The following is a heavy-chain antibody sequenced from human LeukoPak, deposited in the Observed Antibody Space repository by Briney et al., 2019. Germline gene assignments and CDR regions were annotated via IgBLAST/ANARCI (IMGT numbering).Heavy chain of an antibody. Sequence: GGSLRLSCAASGFTLSSYAMSWVRQAPGKGLEWVSAISVSGNTYHADSVKGRFTISRDSSKNTLYLQMNSLRAEDTAVYYCAELGITMIGGVWGKGTTVTISS. D-gene: IGHD3-10*02. CDR3: AELGITMIGGV. V-gene: IGHV3-23*01. CDR2: ISVSGNT. J-gene: IGHJ6*04. CDR1: GFTLSSYA.